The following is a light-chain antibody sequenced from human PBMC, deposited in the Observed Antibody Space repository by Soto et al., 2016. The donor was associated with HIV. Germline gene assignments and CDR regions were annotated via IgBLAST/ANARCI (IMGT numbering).Light chain of an antibody. CDR2: KAS. J-gene: IGKJ1*01. Sequence: DIQMTQSPSTLSASVGDRVTITCRASQSINSWLAWYQQKPGKAPKLLIYKASTLDSGVPSRFSGSASGTEFTLIISSLQPEDFATYYCQQSYNTPRTFGQGTMVEIK. V-gene: IGKV1-5*03. CDR1: QSINSW. CDR3: QQSYNTPRT.